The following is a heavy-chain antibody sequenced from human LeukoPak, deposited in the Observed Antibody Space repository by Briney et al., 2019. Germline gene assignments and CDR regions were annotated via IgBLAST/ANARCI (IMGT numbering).Heavy chain of an antibody. CDR3: TRGYDFWRGSAYYMDV. J-gene: IGHJ6*03. Sequence: PPGGSLRLSCTVSGFTFGDYDMSWFRQAPGKGLEWVGFIRNKGYGGTTEYAECLKGRFTISRDDSKSIAYPQMHSLKTEDPAVYYCTRGYDFWRGSAYYMDVWRKGTTVSVSS. CDR1: GFTFGDYD. CDR2: IRNKGYGGTT. V-gene: IGHV3-49*03. D-gene: IGHD3-3*01.